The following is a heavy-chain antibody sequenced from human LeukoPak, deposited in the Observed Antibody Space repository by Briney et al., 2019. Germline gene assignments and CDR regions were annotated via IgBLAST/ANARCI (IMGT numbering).Heavy chain of an antibody. CDR1: GFTFDDYG. V-gene: IGHV3-74*01. CDR3: ARSRTYYYDSSGYYYGAFDY. J-gene: IGHJ4*02. Sequence: GGSLRLSCAASGFTFDDYGMSWIRQAPGKGLVWVSRINSDGSSTSYADSVKGRFTISRDNAKNTLYLQMNSLRAEDTAVYYCARSRTYYYDSSGYYYGAFDYWGQGTLVTVSS. D-gene: IGHD3-22*01. CDR2: INSDGSST.